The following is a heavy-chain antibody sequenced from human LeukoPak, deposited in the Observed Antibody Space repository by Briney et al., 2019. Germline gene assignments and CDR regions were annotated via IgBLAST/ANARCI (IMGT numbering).Heavy chain of an antibody. D-gene: IGHD6-13*01. CDR2: INPSGGST. V-gene: IGHV1-46*01. J-gene: IGHJ4*02. CDR3: ARVDSSSWYGDY. CDR1: GYTLTELS. Sequence: GASVKVSCKVSGYTLTELSMHWVRQAPGKGLEWMGIINPSGGSTSYAQKFQGRVTMTRDTSTSTVYMELSSLRSEDTAVYYCARVDSSSWYGDYWGQGTLVAVSS.